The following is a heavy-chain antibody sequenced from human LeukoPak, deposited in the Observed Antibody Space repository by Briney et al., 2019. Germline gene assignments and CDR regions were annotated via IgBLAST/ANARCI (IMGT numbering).Heavy chain of an antibody. CDR1: GFTFSSYT. J-gene: IGHJ5*02. CDR3: AREGGPTYYYGSGRFNWFEP. CDR2: ISYDGSNK. V-gene: IGHV3-30-3*01. Sequence: QSGRSLRLSCAASGFTFSSYTMHWVRQAPGKGLEWVAVISYDGSNKYYADSVKGRFTISRDNPKNTLYLQMNSLRAEDTAVYYCAREGGPTYYYGSGRFNWFEPWGQGTLVTVSS. D-gene: IGHD3-10*01.